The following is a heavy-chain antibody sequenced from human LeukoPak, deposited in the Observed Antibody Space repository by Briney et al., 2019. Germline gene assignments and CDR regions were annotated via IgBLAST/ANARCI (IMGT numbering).Heavy chain of an antibody. CDR1: GFTFSSYE. J-gene: IGHJ4*02. V-gene: IGHV3-48*03. CDR2: ISSSGSTI. Sequence: GSLRLSCAASGFTFSSYEMNWVRQAPGKGLEWVSYISSSGSTIYYADSVKGRFTISRDNAKNSLYLQMDSLRAEDTAVYYCARGSSSWPYWGQGTLVTVSS. D-gene: IGHD6-13*01. CDR3: ARGSSSWPY.